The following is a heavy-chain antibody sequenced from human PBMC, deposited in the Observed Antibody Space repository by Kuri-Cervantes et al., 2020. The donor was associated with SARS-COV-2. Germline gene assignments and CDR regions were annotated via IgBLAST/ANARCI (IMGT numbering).Heavy chain of an antibody. V-gene: IGHV1-69*06. D-gene: IGHD2-2*01. CDR2: IIPIFGTA. Sequence: SVKVSCKASGGTFSSYAISWVRQAPGQGLEWMGGIIPIFGTANYAQKFQGRVTITADKSTSTAYMELSSLRSEDTAVYYCARDLPGLYYAMDVWGQGTTVTVSS. CDR1: GGTFSSYA. J-gene: IGHJ6*02. CDR3: ARDLPGLYYAMDV.